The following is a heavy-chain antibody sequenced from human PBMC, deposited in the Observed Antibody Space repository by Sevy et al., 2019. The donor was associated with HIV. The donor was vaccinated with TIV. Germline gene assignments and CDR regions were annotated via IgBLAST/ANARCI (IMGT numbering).Heavy chain of an antibody. CDR2: INPRGGST. V-gene: IGHV1-46*01. D-gene: IGHD6-19*01. Sequence: ASVKVSCKASGYTFTSYYMHWVRQAPGQGLEWMGIINPRGGSTSYAQKFQGRVTMTRDTSTSTVYMELSSLRSEDTAVYYCAREGGKQWLVLGPVTYGMDVWGQGTTVTVSS. CDR1: GYTFTSYY. J-gene: IGHJ6*02. CDR3: AREGGKQWLVLGPVTYGMDV.